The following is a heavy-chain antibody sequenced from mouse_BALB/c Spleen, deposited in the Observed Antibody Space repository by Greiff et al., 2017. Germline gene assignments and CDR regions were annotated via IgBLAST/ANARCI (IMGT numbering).Heavy chain of an antibody. CDR3: ARYTVVGEFDY. V-gene: IGHV5-17*02. CDR2: ISSGSSTI. D-gene: IGHD1-1*01. Sequence: EVQRVESGGGLVQPGGSRTLSCAASGFTFSSFGMHWVRQATEKGLEWVAYISSGSSTIYYADTVKGRFTISRDNPKNTLFLQMTGLRSEDTAMYYCARYTVVGEFDYWGQGTTLTVSS. J-gene: IGHJ2*01. CDR1: GFTFSSFG.